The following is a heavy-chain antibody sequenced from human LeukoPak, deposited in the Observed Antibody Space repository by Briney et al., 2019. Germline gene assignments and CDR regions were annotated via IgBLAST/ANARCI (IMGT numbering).Heavy chain of an antibody. D-gene: IGHD6-13*01. CDR1: GLTFSDYS. CDR2: ISAGGGST. V-gene: IGHV3-23*01. Sequence: PGGSLRLSCAVSGLTFSDYSMTWVRQAPGKGLFWVSGISAGGGSTYYADSVKGRFTISRDNSRNTLYLQMNSLRAEDTAVYCCAKDAAGPEYWGQGTLVTVSS. CDR3: AKDAAGPEY. J-gene: IGHJ4*02.